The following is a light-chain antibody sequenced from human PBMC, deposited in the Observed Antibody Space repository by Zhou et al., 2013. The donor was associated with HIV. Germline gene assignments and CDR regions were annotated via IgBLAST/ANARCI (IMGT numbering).Light chain of an antibody. CDR1: QGISNF. J-gene: IGKJ1*01. Sequence: DIQMTQSPSSLSASVGDRVTITCRASQGISNFLAWYQQKPGEVPKLLIYRASYLQSGVPSRFSGSGSGTDFTLTISSLQPEDVATYFCQKXHSRPWTFGQGTKVKSN. V-gene: IGKV1-27*01. CDR3: QKXHSRPWT. CDR2: RAS.